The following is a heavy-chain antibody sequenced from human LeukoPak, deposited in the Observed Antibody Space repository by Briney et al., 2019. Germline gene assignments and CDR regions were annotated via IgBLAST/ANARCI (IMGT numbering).Heavy chain of an antibody. CDR3: ARRGYCSGGSCFSAAFYI. CDR2: IYPGDSDI. J-gene: IGHJ3*02. CDR1: GYSITTGR. D-gene: IGHD2-15*01. Sequence: GESMLSCCKGSGYSITTGRINWVRQMPGKGLEWMGIIYPGDSDIRYSPSFQGQVTISADKSISTAYLQWSSLKASDTAMYYCARRGYCSGGSCFSAAFYIWGHRETGTVSS. V-gene: IGHV5-51*01.